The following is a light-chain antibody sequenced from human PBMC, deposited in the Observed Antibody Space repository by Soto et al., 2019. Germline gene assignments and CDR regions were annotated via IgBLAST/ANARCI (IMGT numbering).Light chain of an antibody. CDR1: QSISSY. CDR3: QQSYRTPLT. Sequence: DLQMTQAPFSLSASVGDSFTITSRASQSISSYLNGYQQKPGKAPKLLIYAASSVQSGVPSRFSGSGSGTDITLSISSLQPEDFATYYCQQSYRTPLTFGGGPNVQI. V-gene: IGKV1-39*01. CDR2: AAS. J-gene: IGKJ4*02.